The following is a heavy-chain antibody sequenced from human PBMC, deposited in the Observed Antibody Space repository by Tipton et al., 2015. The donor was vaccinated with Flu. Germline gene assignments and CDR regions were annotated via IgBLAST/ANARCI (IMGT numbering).Heavy chain of an antibody. CDR3: ARGDGSGRNDDAYDI. CDR2: ITSSGSTI. Sequence: QLVQSGGGLVKPGGSLRLSCAASGFAFSDYYMSWIRQAPGKGLEWVSYITSSGSTIFYADSVKGRFTISRDNVKNLLYLQMNSLRAEDTALYYCARGDGSGRNDDAYDIWGQGTVVTVSS. V-gene: IGHV3-11*01. J-gene: IGHJ3*02. CDR1: GFAFSDYY. D-gene: IGHD3-10*01.